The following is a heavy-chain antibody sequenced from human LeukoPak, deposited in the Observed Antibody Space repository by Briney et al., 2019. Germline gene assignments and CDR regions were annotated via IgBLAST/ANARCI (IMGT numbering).Heavy chain of an antibody. CDR3: ARAQGIVVVVAATSWFDP. CDR2: IKHIRST. CDR1: GGSFSGYC. D-gene: IGHD2-15*01. Sequence: SETLSLTCAVYGGSFSGYCWSWIRQPPGKGLEWIGEIKHIRSTNYNPALKSRVTISVDTSKNQFSLKLSSVTGADTAVYYCARAQGIVVVVAATSWFDPWGQGTLVTVSS. J-gene: IGHJ5*02. V-gene: IGHV4-34*01.